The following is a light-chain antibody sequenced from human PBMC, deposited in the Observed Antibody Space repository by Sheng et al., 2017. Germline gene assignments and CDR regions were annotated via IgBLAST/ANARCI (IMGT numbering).Light chain of an antibody. J-gene: IGLJ3*02. Sequence: QSLLTQPPSVSGAPGQRVTISCTGSSSNIGAGYNVHWYQQFPGIAPKLLIYDDNKRPPGVPDRFSGSKSGTSASLAITGLQAEDEADFYCQSYDSSLSGWVFGRRDQADRP. CDR3: QSYDSSLSGWV. CDR1: SSNIGAGYN. CDR2: DDN. V-gene: IGLV1-40*01.